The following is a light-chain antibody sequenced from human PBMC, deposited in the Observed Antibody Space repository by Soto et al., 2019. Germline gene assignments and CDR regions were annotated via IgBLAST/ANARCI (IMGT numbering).Light chain of an antibody. V-gene: IGKV3-11*01. CDR2: YAS. Sequence: EIVLTQSPATLSLSPGERATLSCRASQSVSSYLAWYQQKPGQAPRLLIYYASNRATGIPARFSGSGSGTNFTLTISSLEPEDFAVYYCQQRRNWPTFGGGTKVDIK. CDR1: QSVSSY. CDR3: QQRRNWPT. J-gene: IGKJ4*01.